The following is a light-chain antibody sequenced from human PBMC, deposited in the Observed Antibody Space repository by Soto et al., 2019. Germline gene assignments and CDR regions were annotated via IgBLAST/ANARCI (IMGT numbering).Light chain of an antibody. CDR1: SSDVGGYNY. Sequence: SALAQPASVSGSPGQSITISCTGTSSDVGGYNYVSWYQQHPGKAPKLMIYEVSNRPSGVSNRFSGSKSGNTASLTISGLQAEDEADYYCVSFAGGTYVFGTGTKVTVL. CDR3: VSFAGGTYV. J-gene: IGLJ1*01. CDR2: EVS. V-gene: IGLV2-14*01.